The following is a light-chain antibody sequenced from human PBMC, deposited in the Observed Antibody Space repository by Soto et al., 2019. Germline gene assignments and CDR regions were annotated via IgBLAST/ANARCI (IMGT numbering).Light chain of an antibody. V-gene: IGKV2-24*01. J-gene: IGKJ4*01. Sequence: DIVMTQTPLSSPVTLGQPASISCRSSQSLVHGDGNTYLYWFQQRPGKPPRLLIYRISTRFSGVPDRFSGSGAGTDFTLEISRVEAADVGVYYCLQSVQFPRTFGGGTKLDI. CDR2: RIS. CDR3: LQSVQFPRT. CDR1: QSLVHGDGNTY.